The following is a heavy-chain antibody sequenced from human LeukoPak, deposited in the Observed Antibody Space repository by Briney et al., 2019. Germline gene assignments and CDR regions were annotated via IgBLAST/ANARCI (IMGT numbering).Heavy chain of an antibody. V-gene: IGHV4-59*06. CDR3: AAGYCSGGSCYTTPDNWFDP. CDR2: IYYSGST. D-gene: IGHD2-15*01. J-gene: IGHJ5*02. Sequence: SETLSLTCTVSGGSISSYYWSWIRQHPGKGLEWIGYIYYSGSTYYNPSLKSRVTISVDTSKNQFSLKLSSVTAADTAVYYCAAGYCSGGSCYTTPDNWFDPWGQGTLVTVSS. CDR1: GGSISSYY.